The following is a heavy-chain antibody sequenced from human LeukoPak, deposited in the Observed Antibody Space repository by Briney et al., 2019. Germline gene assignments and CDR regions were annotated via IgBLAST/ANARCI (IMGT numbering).Heavy chain of an antibody. J-gene: IGHJ4*02. V-gene: IGHV3-30*18. CDR3: AKDLSISSPKSPFDY. CDR2: ISYDGSNK. Sequence: PGGSLRLSCAASGFTFSSYGMHWVRQAPGKGLEWVAVISYDGSNKYYADSVKGRFTISIDNSKNTLYLQMNSLRAEDTAVYYCAKDLSISSPKSPFDYWGQGTLVTVSS. CDR1: GFTFSSYG.